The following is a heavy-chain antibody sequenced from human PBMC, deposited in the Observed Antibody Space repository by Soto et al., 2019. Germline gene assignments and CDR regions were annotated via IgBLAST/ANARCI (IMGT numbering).Heavy chain of an antibody. J-gene: IGHJ3*02. V-gene: IGHV4-30-4*01. Sequence: SETLSLTCTVSGGSISSGGYYWSWIRQPPGKGLEWIGYIYYSGSTYYNPSLKSRVTISVDTSKNQFSLKLSSVTAADTAVYYCARQTDDSYTFNAFDIWGQGTMVTVSS. CDR3: ARQTDDSYTFNAFDI. D-gene: IGHD3-16*01. CDR1: GGSISSGGYY. CDR2: IYYSGST.